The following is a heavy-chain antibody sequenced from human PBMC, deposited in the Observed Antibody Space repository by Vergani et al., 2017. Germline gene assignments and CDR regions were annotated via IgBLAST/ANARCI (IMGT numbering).Heavy chain of an antibody. J-gene: IGHJ4*02. CDR3: ANLPGGGD. V-gene: IGHV4-59*01. D-gene: IGHD3-10*01. Sequence: QVQLQESGPGLVKPSETLSLTCTVSGGSLSSYYWSWIRQPPGKGLEWLGYIDYSGSTNYNPSLKNRVTISVDTSKNQFSLKLSSVPAADTAGYYCANLPGGGDWGQGTLVTVSS. CDR2: IDYSGST. CDR1: GGSLSSYY.